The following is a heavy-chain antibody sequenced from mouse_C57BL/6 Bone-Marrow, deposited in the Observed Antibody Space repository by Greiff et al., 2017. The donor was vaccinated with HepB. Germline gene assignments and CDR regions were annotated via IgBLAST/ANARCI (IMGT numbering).Heavy chain of an antibody. CDR1: GFTFSDYG. CDR2: ISSGSSTI. D-gene: IGHD1-1*01. Sequence: VKLMESGGGLVKPGGSLKLSCAASGFTFSDYGMHWVRQAPEKGLEWVAYISSGSSTIYYADTVKGRFTISRDNAKNTLFLQMTSLRSEDTAMYYCARDYYGSSSHFDYWGQGTTLTVSS. J-gene: IGHJ2*01. V-gene: IGHV5-17*01. CDR3: ARDYYGSSSHFDY.